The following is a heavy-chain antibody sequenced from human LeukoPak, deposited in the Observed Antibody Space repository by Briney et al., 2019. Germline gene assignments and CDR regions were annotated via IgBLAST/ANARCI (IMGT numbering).Heavy chain of an antibody. CDR1: GASISSSSYY. V-gene: IGHV4-39*01. CDR3: ARHSTSSGYSPFNY. CDR2: IYYSGST. D-gene: IGHD3-22*01. Sequence: SETLSLTCTVSGASISSSSYYWGCIRQTPGKGLEWIGSIYYSGSTYYNPSLKSRVTISVDTSKNQFSLKLSSVTAADTAVYYCARHSTSSGYSPFNYWGQGTLVTVSS. J-gene: IGHJ4*02.